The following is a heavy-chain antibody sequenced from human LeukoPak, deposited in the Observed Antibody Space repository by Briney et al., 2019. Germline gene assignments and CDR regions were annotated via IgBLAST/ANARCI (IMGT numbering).Heavy chain of an antibody. Sequence: GGSLRLSCAASGFTFSSYGVHWVRQAPGKGLEWVAFIRYDGSNKYYADSVKGRFTISRDNSKNTLYLQMNSLRAGDTAVYYCAKSVSVTLYYYYYYMDVWGKGTTVTISS. V-gene: IGHV3-30*02. D-gene: IGHD4-17*01. CDR1: GFTFSSYG. J-gene: IGHJ6*03. CDR3: AKSVSVTLYYYYYYMDV. CDR2: IRYDGSNK.